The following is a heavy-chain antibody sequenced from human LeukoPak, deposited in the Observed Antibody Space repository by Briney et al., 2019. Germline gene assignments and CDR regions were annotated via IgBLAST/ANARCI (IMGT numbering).Heavy chain of an antibody. D-gene: IGHD6-19*01. CDR2: ISNNGGYT. V-gene: IGHV3-23*01. CDR3: ARAVAATEDFDY. CDR1: GFTFSSSA. J-gene: IGHJ4*02. Sequence: GGSLRLSCAASGFTFSSSAMSWVRQAPGKGLEWVSAISNNGGYTYYADSVQGRFTISRDNSKNTLYLQMNSLRAEDAAVYYCARAVAATEDFDYWGQGTLVTVSS.